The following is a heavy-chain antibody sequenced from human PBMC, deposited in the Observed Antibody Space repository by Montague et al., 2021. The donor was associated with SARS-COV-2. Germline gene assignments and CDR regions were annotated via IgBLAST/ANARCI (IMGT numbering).Heavy chain of an antibody. Sequence: SETLSLTCVESVHSIVADLRCTWEGLPPDSSQRWVADTYHSGSTKYKPSLKSRVSMSVDKSWNQFPLRLTSVTAADTAIYYCARKGSGRSDLAYWGQGTLVTVSS. CDR1: VHSIVADLR. V-gene: IGHV4-4*02. CDR3: ARKGSGRSDLAY. CDR2: TYHSGST. D-gene: IGHD1-26*01. J-gene: IGHJ4*02.